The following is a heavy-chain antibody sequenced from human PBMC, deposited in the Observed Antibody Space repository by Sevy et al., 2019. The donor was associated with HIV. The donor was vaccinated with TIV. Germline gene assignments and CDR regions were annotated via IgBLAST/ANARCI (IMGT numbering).Heavy chain of an antibody. J-gene: IGHJ5*01. D-gene: IGHD3-3*01. CDR2: IYYSGTT. Sequence: SETLSLTCTVSGGSISDNYWSWIRQSPGKGLEWIGDIYYSGTTDYNPSLKSRLTMSVVTSKNQFSLKLSSVTAADTAIYYCARTHGVLVHFLADKWFDPWGQGTLVTVSS. CDR3: ARTHGVLVHFLADKWFDP. V-gene: IGHV4-59*01. CDR1: GGSISDNY.